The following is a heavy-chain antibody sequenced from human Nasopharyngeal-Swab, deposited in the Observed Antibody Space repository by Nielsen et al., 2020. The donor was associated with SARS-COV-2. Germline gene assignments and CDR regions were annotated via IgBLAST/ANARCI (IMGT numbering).Heavy chain of an antibody. CDR3: ARDYYDSSGYYVFDY. CDR2: ISAYNGRT. V-gene: IGHV1-18*01. CDR1: GYTFTSYG. D-gene: IGHD3-22*01. Sequence: ASVKVSCKASGYTFTSYGIGWVRQAPGQGLEWMGWISAYNGRTYYAQKFQGRVTMTTDTSTSTAYMDLRSLRSDDTAVYYCARDYYDSSGYYVFDYWGQGTLVTVSS. J-gene: IGHJ4*02.